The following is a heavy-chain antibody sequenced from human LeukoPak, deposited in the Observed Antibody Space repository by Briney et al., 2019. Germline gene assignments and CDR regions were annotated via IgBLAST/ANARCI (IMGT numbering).Heavy chain of an antibody. CDR2: FYDSGNT. J-gene: IGHJ4*02. V-gene: IGHV4-38-2*02. Sequence: PSETLSLTCTVSGYSISSGYYWGWIRQPPGKGLEWIGSFYDSGNTYYNPSLKSRVTISVDTSKNQFSLKLSSVTAADTAVYYCARDKYYYGSGRPRPTFFDYWGQGTLVTVSS. CDR3: ARDKYYYGSGRPRPTFFDY. D-gene: IGHD3-10*01. CDR1: GYSISSGYY.